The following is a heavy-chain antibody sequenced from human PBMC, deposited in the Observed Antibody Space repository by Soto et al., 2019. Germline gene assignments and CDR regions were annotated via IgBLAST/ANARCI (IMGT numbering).Heavy chain of an antibody. CDR2: IYYSGST. CDR3: ARDDEELWAFDI. CDR1: GGSISSGGYY. J-gene: IGHJ3*02. V-gene: IGHV4-31*03. Sequence: QVQLQESGPGLVKPSQTLSLTCTVSGGSISSGGYYWSWIRQHPGKGLEWIGYIYYSGSTYYNPSLKSRVTISVDTSKNQFSLKLSSVTAADTVVYYGARDDEELWAFDIWGQGTMVTVSA. D-gene: IGHD3-16*01.